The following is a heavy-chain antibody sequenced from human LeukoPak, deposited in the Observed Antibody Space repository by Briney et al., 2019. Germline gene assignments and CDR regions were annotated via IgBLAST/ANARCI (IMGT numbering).Heavy chain of an antibody. CDR3: ARDPNVLGITPYYFDF. CDR1: GFTFSDYT. D-gene: IGHD3-10*02. V-gene: IGHV3-21*01. J-gene: IGHJ4*02. CDR2: ISSDSSYI. Sequence: GGSLLLSCAASGFTFSDYTMTWVRQAPGKGLEWVASISSDSSYIYYADSVKGRFTISRDNAKNSLFLKTDTLRGDDTGIYYCARDPNVLGITPYYFDFWGQGTLVTVSS.